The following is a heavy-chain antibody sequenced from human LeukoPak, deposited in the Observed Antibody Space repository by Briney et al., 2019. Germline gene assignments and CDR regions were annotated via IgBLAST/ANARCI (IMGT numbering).Heavy chain of an antibody. V-gene: IGHV4-34*01. Sequence: SETLSLTCAVYGGSFSGYYWSWIRQPPGKGLEWIGEINHSGSTNYNPSLKSRVTISVDTSKNQFSLKLSSVTAADTAVYYCARGGGNSSAPFDPWGQGTLVTVSS. CDR3: ARGGGNSSAPFDP. J-gene: IGHJ5*02. CDR1: GGSFSGYY. D-gene: IGHD6-19*01. CDR2: INHSGST.